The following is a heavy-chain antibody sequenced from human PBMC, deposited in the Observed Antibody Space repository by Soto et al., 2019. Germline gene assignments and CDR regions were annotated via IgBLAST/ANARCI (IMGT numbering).Heavy chain of an antibody. V-gene: IGHV3-21*01. Sequence: EVQLVESGGGLVKPGGSLRLSCAASGFTFSSYSMNWVRQAPGKGLEWVSSISSSSSYIYYADSVKGRFTISRDNAKNSLYLQMNSLRAEDTAVYYCARQCTCGVLGSSWYVVDYWGQGTLVTVSS. CDR1: GFTFSSYS. D-gene: IGHD6-13*01. CDR3: ARQCTCGVLGSSWYVVDY. J-gene: IGHJ4*02. CDR2: ISSSSSYI.